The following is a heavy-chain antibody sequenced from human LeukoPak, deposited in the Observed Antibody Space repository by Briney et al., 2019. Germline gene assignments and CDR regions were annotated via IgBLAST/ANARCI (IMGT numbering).Heavy chain of an antibody. CDR3: ARGSVSGSYFGPIDY. Sequence: GGSLRLSCAASGFTFSSYGMHWVRQAPGKGLEWVAVIWYDGSNKYYADSVKGRSTISRDNSKNTLYLQMNSLRAEDTAVYYCARGSVSGSYFGPIDYWGQGTLVTVSS. CDR2: IWYDGSNK. V-gene: IGHV3-33*01. CDR1: GFTFSSYG. J-gene: IGHJ4*02. D-gene: IGHD1-26*01.